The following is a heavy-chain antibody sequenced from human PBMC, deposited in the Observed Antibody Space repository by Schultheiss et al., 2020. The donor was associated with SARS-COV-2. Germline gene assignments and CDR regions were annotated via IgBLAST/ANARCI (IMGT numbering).Heavy chain of an antibody. V-gene: IGHV3-74*01. Sequence: GGSLRLSCAASGFTFSSYWMSWVRQAPGKGLMWVSRINTDGSGTGYADSVKGRFTFSRDNAKNTAYLQMNSLRAEDTAVYYCARRELYSPFDYWGQGTLVTVSS. CDR1: GFTFSSYW. J-gene: IGHJ4*02. CDR2: INTDGSGT. D-gene: IGHD3-10*01. CDR3: ARRELYSPFDY.